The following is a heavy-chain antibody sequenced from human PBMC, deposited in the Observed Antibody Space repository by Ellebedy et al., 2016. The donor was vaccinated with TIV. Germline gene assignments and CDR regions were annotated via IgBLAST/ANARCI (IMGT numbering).Heavy chain of an antibody. CDR1: GFTVSSSQ. D-gene: IGHD3-22*01. CDR3: ARIGEPNHYYDTSGYYYRSVIAGAFDI. Sequence: GGSLRLSCAASGFTVSSSQMSWVRQAPGKGLEWVSVIYSGGSAHYADSVKGTFIISRDNSKNTLYLQMNSLRPEDTAVYYCARIGEPNHYYDTSGYYYRSVIAGAFDIWGQGTMVTVSS. V-gene: IGHV3-66*01. J-gene: IGHJ3*02. CDR2: IYSGGSA.